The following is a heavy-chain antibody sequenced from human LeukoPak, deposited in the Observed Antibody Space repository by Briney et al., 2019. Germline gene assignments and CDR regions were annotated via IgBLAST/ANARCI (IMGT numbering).Heavy chain of an antibody. CDR3: AVGLGYRAYYFDY. Sequence: ASVKVSCKASGYTFTTYAIHWVRQAPGQRLEWLGWINTGNGDTRYSQTFQGKVTITRDTSASTAYMELSSLRPEDTAVYYCAVGLGYRAYYFDYWGQGTLVTVSS. CDR1: GYTFTTYA. D-gene: IGHD2-15*01. V-gene: IGHV1-3*04. CDR2: INTGNGDT. J-gene: IGHJ4*02.